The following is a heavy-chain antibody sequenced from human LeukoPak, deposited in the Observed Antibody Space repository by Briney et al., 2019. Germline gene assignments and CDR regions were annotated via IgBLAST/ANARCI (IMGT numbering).Heavy chain of an antibody. CDR1: GGTFSSYA. J-gene: IGHJ5*02. V-gene: IGHV1-69*13. Sequence: SVTVSCKASGGTFSSYAISGVRQAPGQGVEGMGGIIPIFGTANYAQRFPGRVTLTAHESTSTAYMELSSLRSEDTAVYYCASGNTIFNWFAPWGQGNLVTVSS. CDR3: ASGNTIFNWFAP. D-gene: IGHD3-9*01. CDR2: IIPIFGTA.